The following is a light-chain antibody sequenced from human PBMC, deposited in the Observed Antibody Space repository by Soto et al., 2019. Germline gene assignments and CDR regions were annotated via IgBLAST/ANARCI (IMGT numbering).Light chain of an antibody. CDR3: QYYNSYWT. J-gene: IGKJ1*01. CDR1: QSISNW. V-gene: IGKV1-5*03. CDR2: KAS. Sequence: DIQMTQTPSTLPASVGDRVTLTCRASQSISNWVAWYQQKPGKAPKLLIYKASSLESGVPSRFSGSGSGTEFTLTISSLQPDDFATYYCQYYNSYWTFGQGTKVEIK.